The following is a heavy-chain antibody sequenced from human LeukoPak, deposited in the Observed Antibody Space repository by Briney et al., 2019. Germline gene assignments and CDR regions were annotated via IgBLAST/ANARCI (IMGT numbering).Heavy chain of an antibody. CDR3: TAGRSDYFDF. V-gene: IGHV4-39*01. J-gene: IGHJ4*02. CDR1: GGSISSSSYY. Sequence: PSETLSLTCTVSGGSISSSSYYWGWIRQPPGKGLEWIGSIYYSGSTYYNPSLKSRVTISVDTFKNQFSLKLSSVTAADTAVYYCTAGRSDYFDFWGQGTLVTVSS. CDR2: IYYSGST. D-gene: IGHD6-25*01.